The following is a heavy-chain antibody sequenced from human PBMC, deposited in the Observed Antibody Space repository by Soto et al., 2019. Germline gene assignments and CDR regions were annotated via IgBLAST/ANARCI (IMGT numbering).Heavy chain of an antibody. CDR2: IIPIFGTA. CDR3: ARSKALGYLLYYFDY. J-gene: IGHJ4*02. D-gene: IGHD7-27*01. V-gene: IGHV1-69*01. CDR1: GGTFSSYA. Sequence: QVQLVQSGAEVKKPGSSVKVSCKASGGTFSSYAISWVQQAPGQGLEWMGGIIPIFGTANYAQKFQGRVTITADESTSTAYMELSSLRSEDTAVYYCARSKALGYLLYYFDYWGQGTLVTVSS.